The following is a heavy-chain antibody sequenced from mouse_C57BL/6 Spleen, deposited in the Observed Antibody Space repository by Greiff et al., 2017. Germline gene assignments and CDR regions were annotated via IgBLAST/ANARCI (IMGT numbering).Heavy chain of an antibody. J-gene: IGHJ2*01. CDR3: ARGTGQDYFDY. Sequence: QVQLQQPGAELVKPGASVKLSCKASGYTFTSYWMHWVKQRPGQGLAWIGMIHPNSGSTNYNEKFKSKATLTVDKSSSTAYMQLSSLTSEDSAVYYCARGTGQDYFDYWGQGTTLTVSS. V-gene: IGHV1-64*01. CDR2: IHPNSGST. D-gene: IGHD3-3*01. CDR1: GYTFTSYW.